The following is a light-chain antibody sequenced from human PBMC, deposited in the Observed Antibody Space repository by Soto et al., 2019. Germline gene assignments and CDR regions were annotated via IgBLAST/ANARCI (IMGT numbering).Light chain of an antibody. V-gene: IGKV1-39*01. J-gene: IGKJ1*01. CDR2: AAS. CDR3: QQSYSVPR. Sequence: DIQMTQSPSSLSASVGDRVTITCRASRSISNYLNWYQQKSGKVPRLLIYAASSLQPGVPSRFSGTGTGTAFTLPITSLQPEDSATYYCQQSYSVPRFGPGTRVELK. CDR1: RSISNY.